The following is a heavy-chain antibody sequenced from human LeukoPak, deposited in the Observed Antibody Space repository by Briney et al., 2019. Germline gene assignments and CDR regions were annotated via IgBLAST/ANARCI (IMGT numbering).Heavy chain of an antibody. Sequence: SETLSLTCAVSGYSISSGYYWGWIRQPPGKGLEWIGSIYHSGSTYYNPSLKSRVTISVDTSKNQFSLKLSSVTAADTAMYYCARPYSGSYYFDYWGQETLVTVSS. CDR1: GYSISSGYY. D-gene: IGHD1-26*01. CDR3: ARPYSGSYYFDY. J-gene: IGHJ4*02. CDR2: IYHSGST. V-gene: IGHV4-38-2*01.